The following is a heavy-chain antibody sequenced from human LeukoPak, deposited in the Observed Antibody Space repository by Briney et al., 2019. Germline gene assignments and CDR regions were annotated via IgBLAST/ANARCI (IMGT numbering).Heavy chain of an antibody. Sequence: GGSLRLSCAASGFTFSSYGMHWVRQAPGKGLEWVAFIRYDASNKYYADSAKVRFTSSRDISKNSLYLHRNSPRAGDTAFYYCTKSDTNWPSRDWGQGTLVTVSS. V-gene: IGHV3-30*02. CDR2: IRYDASNK. D-gene: IGHD1-1*01. J-gene: IGHJ4*02. CDR3: TKSDTNWPSRD. CDR1: GFTFSSYG.